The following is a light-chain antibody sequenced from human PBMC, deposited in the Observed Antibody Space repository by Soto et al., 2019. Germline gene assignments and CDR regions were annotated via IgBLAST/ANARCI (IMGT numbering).Light chain of an antibody. CDR2: GAS. V-gene: IGKV3-15*01. CDR1: QSVSSN. CDR3: QQYNNWPPWT. J-gene: IGKJ1*01. Sequence: EIVMPQSPATLSVSPGERAPLSCRARQSVSSNFAWYQQKPGQAPRLLLSGASTRATGIPARFRGSGSGTEFTLTLSSLQSEDFAVYYCQQYNNWPPWTFGQGTKVEIK.